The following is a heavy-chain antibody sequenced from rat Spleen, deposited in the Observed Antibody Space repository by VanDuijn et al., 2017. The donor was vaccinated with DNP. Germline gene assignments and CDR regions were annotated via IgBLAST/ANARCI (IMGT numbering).Heavy chain of an antibody. J-gene: IGHJ4*01. Sequence: EVYLVESGGGVVLPGRSLKLSCTVSGVTFSDYNMAWVRQAPKKGLEWVATIIFDGRTTYYGDSVKGRFTVSRDNAAGALYLQMDSLRSEDTATYYCTRRHYGSYAMDAWGQGTSVTVSS. D-gene: IGHD1-2*01. V-gene: IGHV5-7*01. CDR2: IIFDGRTT. CDR1: GVTFSDYN. CDR3: TRRHYGSYAMDA.